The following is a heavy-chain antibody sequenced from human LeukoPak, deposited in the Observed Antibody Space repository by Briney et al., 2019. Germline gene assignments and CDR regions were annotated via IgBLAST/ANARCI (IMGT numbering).Heavy chain of an antibody. J-gene: IGHJ4*02. D-gene: IGHD5-12*01. CDR1: GYTFTSYA. Sequence: ASVKVSCKASGYTFTSYAMHWVRQAPGQRLEWMGWINAGNGNTKYSQKFQGRVTITRDTSASTAYMELSSLRSEDTAVYYCARYDIVATCLDYWGRGTLVTVSS. CDR2: INAGNGNT. V-gene: IGHV1-3*01. CDR3: ARYDIVATCLDY.